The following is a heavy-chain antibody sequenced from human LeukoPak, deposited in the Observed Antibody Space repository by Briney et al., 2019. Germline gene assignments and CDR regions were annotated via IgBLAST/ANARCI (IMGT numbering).Heavy chain of an antibody. CDR1: GFTFSSYG. D-gene: IGHD3-22*01. Sequence: GGSLRLSCAASGFTFSSYGMHWVRQAPGKGLEWVAVISYDGSDKFYADSVKGRFTISRDNSKDTLYLQMNSLRREDTAVYYCAKGGYYYDSTGYHYAGGDYWGQGTLVTASS. CDR3: AKGGYYYDSTGYHYAGGDY. J-gene: IGHJ4*02. CDR2: ISYDGSDK. V-gene: IGHV3-30*18.